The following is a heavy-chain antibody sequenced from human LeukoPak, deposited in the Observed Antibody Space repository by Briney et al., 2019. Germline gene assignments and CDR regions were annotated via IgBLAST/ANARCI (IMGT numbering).Heavy chain of an antibody. CDR1: GFTFASYA. V-gene: IGHV3-30*04. D-gene: IGHD3-22*01. J-gene: IGHJ4*02. Sequence: PGGSLRLSCAASGFTFASYAMHWVRQPPGKGLEWVTLLAYDGTNKQYADSVKGRFTISRDNAKNSLYLQMNSLRAEDTAVYYCASASRVNYYDSSGYYRPLGYWGQGTLVTVSS. CDR2: LAYDGTNK. CDR3: ASASRVNYYDSSGYYRPLGY.